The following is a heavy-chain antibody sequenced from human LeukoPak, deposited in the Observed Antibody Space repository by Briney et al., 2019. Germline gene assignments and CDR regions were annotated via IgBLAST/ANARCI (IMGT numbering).Heavy chain of an antibody. V-gene: IGHV3-7*01. CDR3: ARGDTSGYYYRFFDY. CDR1: GFTFSNAW. Sequence: GGSLRLSCAASGFTFSNAWMSWVRQAPGKGLEWVANIKQDGSEEYYVDSVKGRFTISRDNAKNSLYLQMNSLRAEDTAVYYCARGDTSGYYYRFFDYWGQGTLVTVSS. D-gene: IGHD3-22*01. CDR2: IKQDGSEE. J-gene: IGHJ4*02.